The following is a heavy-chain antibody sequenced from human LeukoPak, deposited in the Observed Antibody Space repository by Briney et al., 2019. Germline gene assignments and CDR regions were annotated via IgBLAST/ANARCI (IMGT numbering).Heavy chain of an antibody. J-gene: IGHJ3*02. CDR2: IVVGSGNT. CDR3: AAGPPSSGWGRDAFDI. CDR1: GFTFTSSA. Sequence: SVKVSCKASGFTFTSSAVQWVRQARGQRLEWIGWIVVGSGNTNYAQKFQERVTITRDMSTSTAYMELSSLRSEDTAVYYCAAGPPSSGWGRDAFDIWGQGTMVTVSS. D-gene: IGHD6-19*01. V-gene: IGHV1-58*01.